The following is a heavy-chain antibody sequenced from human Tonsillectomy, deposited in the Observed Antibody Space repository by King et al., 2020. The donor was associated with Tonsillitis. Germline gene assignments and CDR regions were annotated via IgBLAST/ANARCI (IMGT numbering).Heavy chain of an antibody. CDR2: INQNGGEK. CDR3: ARDVTFGGKY. V-gene: IGHV3-7*03. Sequence: DVQLVESGGGLVQPGGSLRLSCAVSGLTFSSYWMSWVRQAPGKGLEWVANINQNGGEKYYVDSVKGRFTISRDNAKNSLYLQMNGLRADDTAVYYCARDVTFGGKYWGPGTLVTVSS. J-gene: IGHJ4*02. CDR1: GLTFSSYW. D-gene: IGHD4-23*01.